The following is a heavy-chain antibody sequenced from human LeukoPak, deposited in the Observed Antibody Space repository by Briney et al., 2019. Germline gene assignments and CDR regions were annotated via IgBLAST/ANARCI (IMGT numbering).Heavy chain of an antibody. CDR3: ARDQDILVVPAATDPSYYYSAMDV. V-gene: IGHV3-30-3*01. J-gene: IGHJ6*02. D-gene: IGHD2-2*01. Sequence: GGSLRLSCAASGFTFSSYAMHWVRQAPGKGLEWVAVISYDGSNKYYADSVKGRFTISRDNSKNTLYLQMNSLRAEATAVYYCARDQDILVVPAATDPSYYYSAMDVWGQGTTVTVSS. CDR2: ISYDGSNK. CDR1: GFTFSSYA.